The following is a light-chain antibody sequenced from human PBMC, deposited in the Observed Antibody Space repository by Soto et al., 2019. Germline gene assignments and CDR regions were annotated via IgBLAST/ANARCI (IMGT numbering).Light chain of an antibody. CDR1: QSVSSTY. CDR2: GAS. CDR3: QQYGSSPYT. J-gene: IGKJ2*01. Sequence: EIVLTQSPGTLSLSPGERATLSCRASQSVSSTYLAWYQQKPGQAPRLLIYGASNRATGIPDRFSGSGSGTDFTLTINRLEPGDFAVYYCQQYGSSPYTFVQGTKLEIK. V-gene: IGKV3-20*01.